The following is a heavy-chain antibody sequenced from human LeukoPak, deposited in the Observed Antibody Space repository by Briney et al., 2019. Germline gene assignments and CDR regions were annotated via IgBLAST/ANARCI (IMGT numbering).Heavy chain of an antibody. D-gene: IGHD6-19*01. CDR3: AEHRYSSGWYWFDP. V-gene: IGHV3-23*01. CDR1: GFTFSSYA. CDR2: ISGSGGST. Sequence: HPGGSLRLSCAASGFTFSSYAMSWVRQAPGKGLEWVSAISGSGGSTYYADSVKGRFTISRDNSKNTLYLQMNSLRAEDTAVYYCAEHRYSSGWYWFDPWGQGTLVTVSS. J-gene: IGHJ5*02.